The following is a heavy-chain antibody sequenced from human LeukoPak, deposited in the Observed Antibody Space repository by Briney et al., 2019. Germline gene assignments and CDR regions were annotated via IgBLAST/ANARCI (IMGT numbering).Heavy chain of an antibody. CDR2: IYPGDSDT. CDR1: GYSFTSYW. CDR3: ARHGIAAAGGEDWFDP. Sequence: GESLKISCKGSGYSFTSYWIGWVRQMPGKGLEWMGIIYPGDSDTRYSPSFQGQVTISADKSISTAYLQWSSLKASDTAMYYCARHGIAAAGGEDWFDPWGQGTLVTVSS. V-gene: IGHV5-51*01. J-gene: IGHJ5*02. D-gene: IGHD6-13*01.